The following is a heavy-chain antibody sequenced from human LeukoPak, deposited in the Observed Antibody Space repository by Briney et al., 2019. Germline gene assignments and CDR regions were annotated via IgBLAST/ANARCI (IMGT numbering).Heavy chain of an antibody. CDR2: INGSGDAT. D-gene: IGHD3-16*01. CDR3: AKEVPYDSSTVRLDF. J-gene: IGHJ4*02. V-gene: IGHV3-23*01. Sequence: GGSLRLSCAGSGFIFSHYTMTWVRQAPGKGLEWVSSINGSGDATKYADSVMGRFTISRDNSKNTVSLQMNSLRPEDTAIYYCAKEVPYDSSTVRLDFWGQGTLVAVSS. CDR1: GFIFSHYT.